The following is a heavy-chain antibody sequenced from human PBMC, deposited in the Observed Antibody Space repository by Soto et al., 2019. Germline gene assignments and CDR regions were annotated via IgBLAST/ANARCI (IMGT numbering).Heavy chain of an antibody. CDR2: IYTSGST. CDR1: GGSISSYY. D-gene: IGHD2-21*02. V-gene: IGHV4-4*07. Sequence: PSETLSLTCTVSGGSISSYYWSWIRQPAGTGLEWIGRIYTSGSTNYNPSLKSRVTMSVDTSKNQFSLKLSSVTAADTAVYYCARDGRRRYTAIGTGMDVWGQGTTVTVSS. CDR3: ARDGRRRYTAIGTGMDV. J-gene: IGHJ6*02.